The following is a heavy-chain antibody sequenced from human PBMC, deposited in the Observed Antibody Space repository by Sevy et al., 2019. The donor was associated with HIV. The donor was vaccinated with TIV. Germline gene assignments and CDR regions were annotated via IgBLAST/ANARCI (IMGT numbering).Heavy chain of an antibody. V-gene: IGHV1-3*04. CDR2: INTGTGDT. CDR1: GDPLNVYK. CDR3: ARNEDI. Sequence: ASVKVSCKASGDPLNVYKIHWVRQAPGQSLEWMGRINTGTGDTRFSQNFQGRVTLTRDTSASTAYMELSSLRSEDTAIYYCARNEDIWGQGTMVTVSS. J-gene: IGHJ3*02.